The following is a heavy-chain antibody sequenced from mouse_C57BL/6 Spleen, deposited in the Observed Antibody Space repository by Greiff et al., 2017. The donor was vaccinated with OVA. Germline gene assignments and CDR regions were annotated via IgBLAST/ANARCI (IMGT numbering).Heavy chain of an antibody. D-gene: IGHD4-1*01. CDR3: ARNWVYAMDY. J-gene: IGHJ4*01. CDR2: IYPGDGDT. CDR1: GYAFSSSW. V-gene: IGHV1-82*01. Sequence: VHLVESGPELVKPGASVKISCKASGYAFSSSWMNWVKQRPGKGLEWIGRIYPGDGDTNYNGKFKGKATLTADKSSSTAYMQLSSLTSEDSAVYFCARNWVYAMDYWGQGTSVTVSS.